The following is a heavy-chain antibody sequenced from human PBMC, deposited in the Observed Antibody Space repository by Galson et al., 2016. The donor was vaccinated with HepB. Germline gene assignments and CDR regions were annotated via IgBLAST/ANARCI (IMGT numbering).Heavy chain of an antibody. CDR3: VRLKRYCSASRCDPHYFGMDV. D-gene: IGHD2-15*01. CDR1: DGSMSSFTYY. CDR2: VHNSGTT. J-gene: IGHJ6*02. V-gene: IGHV4-39*01. Sequence: SETLSLTCSVSDGSMSSFTYYWGWIRQPPGKGLEWIGSVHNSGTTYSDPTLKSRVAISADTSKRQFSLTRTSVTAADTAIYYCVRLKRYCSASRCDPHYFGMDVWGQGTTVTVSS.